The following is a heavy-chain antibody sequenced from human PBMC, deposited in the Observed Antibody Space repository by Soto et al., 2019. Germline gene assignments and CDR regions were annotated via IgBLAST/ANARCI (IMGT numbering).Heavy chain of an antibody. Sequence: PGGSLRLSCAASGFTFSSYWMSWVRQAPGKGLEWVANIKQDGSEKYYVDSVKGRFTISRDNAKNSLYLQMNSLRAEDTAVYYCARYQVRYFDWLFTPYYYGMDVWGQGTTVTVSS. D-gene: IGHD3-9*01. CDR2: IKQDGSEK. CDR1: GFTFSSYW. V-gene: IGHV3-7*04. CDR3: ARYQVRYFDWLFTPYYYGMDV. J-gene: IGHJ6*02.